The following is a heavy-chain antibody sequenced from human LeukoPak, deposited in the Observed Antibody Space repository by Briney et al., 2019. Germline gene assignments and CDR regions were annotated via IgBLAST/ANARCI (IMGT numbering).Heavy chain of an antibody. Sequence: ASVKVSCKASGYTFTSYDINWVRQATGQGLEWMGWMNPNSGNTGYAQKFQGRVTMTEDTSTDTAYMELSSLRSEDTAVYYCATWAMTTVTYAFDIWGQGTMVTVSS. CDR2: MNPNSGNT. V-gene: IGHV1-8*01. CDR1: GYTFTSYD. D-gene: IGHD4-17*01. CDR3: ATWAMTTVTYAFDI. J-gene: IGHJ3*02.